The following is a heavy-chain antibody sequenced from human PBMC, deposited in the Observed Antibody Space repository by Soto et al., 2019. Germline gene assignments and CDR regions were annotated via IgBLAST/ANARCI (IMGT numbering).Heavy chain of an antibody. V-gene: IGHV3-30-3*01. J-gene: IGHJ6*02. D-gene: IGHD3-3*01. CDR2: ISYDGSNK. CDR3: ARDTTIFGVVIISPVDV. CDR1: GFTFSSYA. Sequence: GGSLRLSCAAFGFTFSSYAMNWVRQAPGKGLEWVAVISYDGSNKYYADSVKGRFTISRDNSKNTLYLQMNSLRAEDTAVYYCARDTTIFGVVIISPVDVRGQGTTVTVSS.